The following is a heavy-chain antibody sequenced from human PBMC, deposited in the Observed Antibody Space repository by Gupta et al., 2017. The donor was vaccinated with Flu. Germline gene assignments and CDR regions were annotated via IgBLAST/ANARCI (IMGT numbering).Heavy chain of an antibody. Sequence: QVQLVESGGGVVQPGRSLRLSCAASGFTFSSYGMHWVRQAPGKGLEWVAVIWYDGSNKYYADSVKGRFTISRDNSKNTLYLQMNSLRAEDTAVYYCARDQASQGTMIVVDWGQGTLVTVSS. CDR1: GFTFSSYG. D-gene: IGHD3-22*01. J-gene: IGHJ4*02. V-gene: IGHV3-33*01. CDR2: IWYDGSNK. CDR3: ARDQASQGTMIVVD.